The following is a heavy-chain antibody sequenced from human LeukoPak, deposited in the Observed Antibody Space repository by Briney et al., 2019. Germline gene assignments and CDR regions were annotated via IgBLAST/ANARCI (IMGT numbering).Heavy chain of an antibody. CDR1: GFTFSNAW. J-gene: IGHJ6*02. CDR2: IKSKTDGGTT. Sequence: GGSLRLSCAASGFTFSNAWMSWVHQAPGKGLEWVGRIKSKTDGGTTDYAAPVKGRFTISRDDSKNTLYLQMNSLKTEDTAVYYCTTSPSSYYYYGMDVWGQGTTVTVSS. CDR3: TTSPSSYYYYGMDV. V-gene: IGHV3-15*01.